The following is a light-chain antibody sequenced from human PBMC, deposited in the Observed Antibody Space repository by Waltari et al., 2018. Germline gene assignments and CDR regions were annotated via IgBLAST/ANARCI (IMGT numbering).Light chain of an antibody. CDR1: SSHPRARYD. V-gene: IGLV1-40*01. Sequence: QSVLTQPPSVSGAPGQRVTIPCTGSSSHPRARYDVPWYQPLPGTAPKPPIYSNKNRPSGVPDRFSGSKSGTSASVAITGLQAEDEAEYYCQSYDTGLSGYVFGTGTKVTVL. CDR3: QSYDTGLSGYV. J-gene: IGLJ1*01. CDR2: SNK.